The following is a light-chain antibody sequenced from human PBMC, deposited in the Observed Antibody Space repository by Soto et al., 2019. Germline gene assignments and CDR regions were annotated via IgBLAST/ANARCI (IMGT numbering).Light chain of an antibody. CDR1: QSLLHRDGKTY. CDR2: LGS. Sequence: VMTQTPLSLSVTPGQPSSMSCKSSQSLLHRDGKTYLYWYLQKPGQSPQLLIYLGSNRASGIPDRFSGSGSGTDFTLKISRVEAEDVGVYYCMQALQTPLTFGGGTKVDI. V-gene: IGKV2-28*01. J-gene: IGKJ4*01. CDR3: MQALQTPLT.